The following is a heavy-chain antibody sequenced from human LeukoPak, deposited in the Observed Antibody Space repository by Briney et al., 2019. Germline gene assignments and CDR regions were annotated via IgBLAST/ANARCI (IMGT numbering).Heavy chain of an antibody. V-gene: IGHV3-48*02. Sequence: HPGGSLRLSCAASGFTFSSYSMNWVRQAPGKGPEWVSYISSSSSTIYYADSVKGRFTISRDNAKNSLYLQMNSLRDEDTAAYYCAKERIVGATVDYWGQGTLVTVSS. CDR3: AKERIVGATVDY. J-gene: IGHJ4*02. D-gene: IGHD1-26*01. CDR1: GFTFSSYS. CDR2: ISSSSSTI.